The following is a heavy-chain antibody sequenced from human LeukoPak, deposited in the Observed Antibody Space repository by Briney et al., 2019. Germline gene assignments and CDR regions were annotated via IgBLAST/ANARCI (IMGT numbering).Heavy chain of an antibody. J-gene: IGHJ4*02. CDR3: ARDRRNGDEGCDY. CDR1: GFTFSSYG. V-gene: IGHV3-30*03. Sequence: GRSLTLSCAASGFTFSSYGMHWVRQAPGKGLEWVAVIAYDGIKKFYGDSVKGRFTISRDNSNQTLHLQMNSLRPEDTAVYYCARDRRNGDEGCDYWGQGTLVTVSS. CDR2: IAYDGIKK. D-gene: IGHD1-1*01.